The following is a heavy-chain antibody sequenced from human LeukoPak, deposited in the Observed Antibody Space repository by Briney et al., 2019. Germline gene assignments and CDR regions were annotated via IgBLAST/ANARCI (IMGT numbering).Heavy chain of an antibody. CDR1: GFTFSSYA. J-gene: IGHJ4*02. Sequence: GGSLRLSCAASGFTFSSYAMSWVRQAPGKGLEWVSAISGSGGSTYYADSVKGRFTISRDNSKNTLYLQMNSLRAEDTAVYYCARAARLLWFGESNDYWGQGTLVTVSS. CDR2: ISGSGGST. V-gene: IGHV3-23*01. D-gene: IGHD3-10*01. CDR3: ARAARLLWFGESNDY.